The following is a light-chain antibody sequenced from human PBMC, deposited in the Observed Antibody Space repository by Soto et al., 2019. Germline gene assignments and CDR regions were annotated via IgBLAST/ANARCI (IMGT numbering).Light chain of an antibody. V-gene: IGKV3-15*01. CDR1: QSVSSN. J-gene: IGKJ4*01. CDR2: GAS. CDR3: QHFNSWPRT. Sequence: EIVMTQSPATLSVSPGERATLSCRASQSVSSNLAWYQHKPGQAPRLLIYGASTRATGIPARFSGSGSGTVFTPTLNSLKSEDFAVYYCQHFNSWPRTFGGGTKVEIK.